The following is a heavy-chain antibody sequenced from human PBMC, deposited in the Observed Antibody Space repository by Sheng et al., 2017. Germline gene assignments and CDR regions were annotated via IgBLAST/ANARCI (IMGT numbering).Heavy chain of an antibody. D-gene: IGHD6-13*01. CDR3: AREIAAAGTEGYYYMDV. J-gene: IGHJ6*03. V-gene: IGHV1-69*04. CDR1: GGTFSSYA. Sequence: QVQLVQSGAEVKKPGSSVKVSCKASGGTFSSYAISWVRQAPGQGLEWMGGIIPILGIANYAQKFQGRVTITADKSTSTAYMELSSLRSEDTAVYYCAREIAAAGTEGYYYMDVWGKGTTVTVSS. CDR2: IIPILGIA.